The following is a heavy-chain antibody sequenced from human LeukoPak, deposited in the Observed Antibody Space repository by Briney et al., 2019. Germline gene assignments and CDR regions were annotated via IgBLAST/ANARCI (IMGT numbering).Heavy chain of an antibody. D-gene: IGHD4-17*01. CDR3: AIPDYGDYGATYYFDY. J-gene: IGHJ4*02. CDR1: GYTLTELS. Sequence: GASVKVSFKVPGYTLTELSMHWVRQAPGKGLEWMGGFDPEDGETIYAQKFQGRVTMTEDTSTDTAYMELSSLRSEDTAVYYCAIPDYGDYGATYYFDYWGQGTLVTVSS. V-gene: IGHV1-24*01. CDR2: FDPEDGET.